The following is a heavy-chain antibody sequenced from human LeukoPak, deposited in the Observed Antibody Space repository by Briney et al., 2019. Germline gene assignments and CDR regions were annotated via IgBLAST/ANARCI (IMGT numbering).Heavy chain of an antibody. CDR2: ISYDGSNK. CDR3: ARDPVITTGLDY. CDR1: GFTSSSYA. J-gene: IGHJ4*02. Sequence: GGSLRLSCAASGFTSSSYAMHWVRQAPGKGLEWVAVISYDGSNKYYADSVKGRFTISRDNSKNTLYLQMNSLRAEDTAVYYCARDPVITTGLDYWGQGTLVTVSS. D-gene: IGHD3-22*01. V-gene: IGHV3-30*01.